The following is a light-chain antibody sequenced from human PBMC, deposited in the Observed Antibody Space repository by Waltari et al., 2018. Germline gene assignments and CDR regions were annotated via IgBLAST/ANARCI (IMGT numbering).Light chain of an antibody. Sequence: IQMAQSPPSLSASVGARVNITSRASQRVSSYLNWLQQKSGKAPQVLIYSASSLQPGAPSRFSGSGSGTDFTLTISSLQPEDFATYYCQQTYSVPHTFGQGTKLEIK. CDR1: QRVSSY. CDR2: SAS. J-gene: IGKJ2*01. V-gene: IGKV1-39*01. CDR3: QQTYSVPHT.